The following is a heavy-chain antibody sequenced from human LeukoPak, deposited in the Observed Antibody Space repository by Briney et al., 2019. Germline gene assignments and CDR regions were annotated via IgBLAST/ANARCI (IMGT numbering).Heavy chain of an antibody. CDR2: IRYDGSNK. D-gene: IGHD4-17*01. V-gene: IGHV3-30*02. J-gene: IGHJ1*01. CDR1: GFTFSSYG. Sequence: GGSLRLSCAASGFTFSSYGMHWVGQAPGKGLEWVGFIRYDGSNKYYADSVKGRFTISRDNSKNTLYLQMNSLRAEDTAVYYCAEDNGDYALYFQHWGQGTLVTVSS. CDR3: AEDNGDYALYFQH.